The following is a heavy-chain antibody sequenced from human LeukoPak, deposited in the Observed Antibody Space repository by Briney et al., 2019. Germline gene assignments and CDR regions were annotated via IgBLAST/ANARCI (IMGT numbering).Heavy chain of an antibody. V-gene: IGHV4-4*07. J-gene: IGHJ4*02. Sequence: SETLSLTCTVSGGSISSYYWSWIRQPAGKGLEWIGRIYTSGSTNYNPSLKSRVTMSVDTSKNQFSLKLSSVTAADTAVYYCARGSHCSSTSCSVLDYWGQGTLVTASS. CDR3: ARGSHCSSTSCSVLDY. D-gene: IGHD2-2*01. CDR2: IYTSGST. CDR1: GGSISSYY.